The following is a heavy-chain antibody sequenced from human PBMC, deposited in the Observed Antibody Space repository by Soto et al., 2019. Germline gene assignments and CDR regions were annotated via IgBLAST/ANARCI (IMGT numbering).Heavy chain of an antibody. CDR3: VRAGRTALTDDGMDA. J-gene: IGHJ6*02. D-gene: IGHD2-21*02. CDR2: ISSGGTTI. CDR1: GFSFSDYY. Sequence: QVQVVESGGGLVKPGGSLRLSCAASGFSFSDYYMTWIRQAPGKGLEWISYISSGGTTIYYADSVKGRFTLSRDNAKSALFLQMNSLRAEDTAVYYCVRAGRTALTDDGMDAWGQGTTVTVSS. V-gene: IGHV3-11*01.